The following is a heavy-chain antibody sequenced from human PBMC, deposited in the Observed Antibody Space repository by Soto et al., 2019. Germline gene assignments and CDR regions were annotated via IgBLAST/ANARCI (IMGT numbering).Heavy chain of an antibody. Sequence: GGSLRLSCAASGFTFSSYSMNWVRQAPGKGLEWVSSISSSSSYIYYADSVKGRFTISRDNAKNSLYLQMNSLRAEDTAVYYCARDRFLDTPLLWFGELPNNNWFDPWGQGTLVTVSS. J-gene: IGHJ5*02. D-gene: IGHD3-10*01. V-gene: IGHV3-21*01. CDR1: GFTFSSYS. CDR3: ARDRFLDTPLLWFGELPNNNWFDP. CDR2: ISSSSSYI.